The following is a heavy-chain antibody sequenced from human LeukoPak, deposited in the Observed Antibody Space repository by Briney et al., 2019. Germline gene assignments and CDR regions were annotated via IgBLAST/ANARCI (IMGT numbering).Heavy chain of an antibody. Sequence: GGSLRLSCAASGFTFSSYWMSWVRQAPGKGLEWVANIKQDGSEKYYVDSVKGRFTISRDNAKNSLYLQMNSLRAEDTAVYYCARVSAWLRFPTPNDAFDIWGQGTMVTVSS. CDR2: IKQDGSEK. J-gene: IGHJ3*02. CDR3: ARVSAWLRFPTPNDAFDI. CDR1: GFTFSSYW. D-gene: IGHD5-12*01. V-gene: IGHV3-7*03.